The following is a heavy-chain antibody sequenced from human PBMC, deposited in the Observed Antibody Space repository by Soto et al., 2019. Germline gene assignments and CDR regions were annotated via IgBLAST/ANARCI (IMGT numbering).Heavy chain of an antibody. CDR3: ARHWGSSWSIPFDY. V-gene: IGHV4-39*01. J-gene: IGHJ4*02. CDR2: IYYSGST. Sequence: QLQLQESGPGLVKPSETLSLTCTVSGGSISSSSYYWGWIRQPPGKGLEWIGSIYYSGSTYYNPSRKSRVTISVDTSKNQFSLKLSSVTAADTAVYYCARHWGSSWSIPFDYWGQGTLVTVSS. D-gene: IGHD6-13*01. CDR1: GGSISSSSYY.